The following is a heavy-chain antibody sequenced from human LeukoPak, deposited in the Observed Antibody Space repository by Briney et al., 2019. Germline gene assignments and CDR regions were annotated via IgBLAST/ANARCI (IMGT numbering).Heavy chain of an antibody. CDR2: IYYSGST. V-gene: IGHV4-39*07. D-gene: IGHD7-27*01. Sequence: SETLSLTCTVSGGSISSSSYYWGWIRQPPGKGLEWIGSIYYSGSTYYNPSLKSRVTISVDTSKNQFSLKLSSVTAADTAVYYCARNWGLYYFDYWGQGTLVTVSS. CDR3: ARNWGLYYFDY. CDR1: GGSISSSSYY. J-gene: IGHJ4*02.